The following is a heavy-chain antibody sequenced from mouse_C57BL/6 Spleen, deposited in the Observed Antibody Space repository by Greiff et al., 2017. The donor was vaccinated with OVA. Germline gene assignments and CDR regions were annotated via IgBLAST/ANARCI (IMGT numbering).Heavy chain of an antibody. D-gene: IGHD2-4*01. CDR1: GFTFSSYA. CDR3: ASLYDYDLGAWFAY. CDR2: ISDGGSYT. Sequence: EVMLVESGGGLVKPGGSLKLSCAASGFTFSSYAMSWVRQTPEKRLEWVATISDGGSYTYYPDNVKGRFTISRDNAKNNLYLQMSHLKSEDTAMYYCASLYDYDLGAWFAYWGQGTLVTVSA. J-gene: IGHJ3*01. V-gene: IGHV5-4*03.